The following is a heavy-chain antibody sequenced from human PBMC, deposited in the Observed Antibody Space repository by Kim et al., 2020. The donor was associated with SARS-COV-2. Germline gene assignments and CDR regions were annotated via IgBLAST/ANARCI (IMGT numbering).Heavy chain of an antibody. CDR3: TSNSRLLFSDRFFDH. Sequence: GGSLRLSCTISGFTFGDYAMSWFHQAPGKGLEWVGFIRSKAYRGTTEYAASVKGRFTISRDDSNYIAYLQIDSLRTEDTAVYYCTSNSRLLFSDRFFDHWGQGTLVTVSS. CDR1: GFTFGDYA. V-gene: IGHV3-49*03. D-gene: IGHD3-10*01. CDR2: IRSKAYRGTT. J-gene: IGHJ4*02.